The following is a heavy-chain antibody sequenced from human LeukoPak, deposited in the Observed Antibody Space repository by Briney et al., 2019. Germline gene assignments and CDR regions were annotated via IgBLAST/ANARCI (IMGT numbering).Heavy chain of an antibody. Sequence: KPSETLSLTCTVSGGSISSSSYYWGWIRQPPGKGLEWIGSIYYSGSTYYNPSLKSRVTISVDTSKNQLSLKLSSVTAADTAVYYCARAERSGWLWWFDPWGQGTLVTVST. CDR3: ARAERSGWLWWFDP. CDR1: GGSISSSSYY. D-gene: IGHD6-19*01. J-gene: IGHJ5*02. CDR2: IYYSGST. V-gene: IGHV4-39*01.